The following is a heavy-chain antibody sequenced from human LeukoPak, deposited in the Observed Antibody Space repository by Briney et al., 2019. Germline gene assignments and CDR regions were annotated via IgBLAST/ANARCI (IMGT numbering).Heavy chain of an antibody. CDR1: GFTFSNYH. V-gene: IGHV3-21*01. J-gene: IGHJ4*02. Sequence: KPGGSLRLSCAASGFTFSNYHMNWVRQAPGKGLEGVSSISSSSNYIYYADSVKGRFTISRDNAKPSLYLQVNSLRAEDTAVYYCARGDSSSGFDYWGQGTLVGVSS. D-gene: IGHD6-6*01. CDR3: ARGDSSSGFDY. CDR2: ISSSSNYI.